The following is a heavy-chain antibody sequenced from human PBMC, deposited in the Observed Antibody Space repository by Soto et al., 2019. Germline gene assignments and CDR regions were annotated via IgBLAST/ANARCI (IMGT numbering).Heavy chain of an antibody. D-gene: IGHD2-2*01. CDR1: GGSISNHY. CDR3: ARHPVYATGWQIDY. CDR2: IYYNGNT. J-gene: IGHJ4*02. Sequence: PSETLSLTCSVSGGSISNHYWSWIRQPPGKGLEWIGYIYYNGNTYYNASLKSRVSISIDTSKNQFSLKLTSVTAADTAVYYCARHPVYATGWQIDYWGQGALVTVSS. V-gene: IGHV4-59*08.